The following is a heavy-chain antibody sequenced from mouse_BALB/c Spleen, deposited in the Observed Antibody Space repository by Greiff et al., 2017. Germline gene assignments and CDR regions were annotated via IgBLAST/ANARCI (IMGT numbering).Heavy chain of an antibody. CDR2: INPYNDGT. Sequence: VQLQQSGPELVKPGASVKMSCKASGYTFTSYVMHWVKQKPGQGLEWIGYINPYNDGTKYNEKFKGKATLTSDKSSSTAYMELSSLTSEDAAVYYCARDDGCYLYAMAYWGQGTSVTVSA. CDR3: ARDDGCYLYAMAY. CDR1: GYTFTSYV. J-gene: IGHJ4*01. V-gene: IGHV1-14*01. D-gene: IGHD2-3*01.